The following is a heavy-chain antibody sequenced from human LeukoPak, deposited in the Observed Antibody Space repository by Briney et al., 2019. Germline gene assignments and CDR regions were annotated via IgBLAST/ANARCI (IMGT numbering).Heavy chain of an antibody. CDR3: ARGRIAVAGGSFQN. CDR1: GGSSSGYT. CDR2: INHSGST. J-gene: IGHJ1*01. D-gene: IGHD6-19*01. Sequence: SETLSPTCAVYGGSSSGYTTGGIRQPPGKGLEWIGEINHSGSTNYNTSLKSRVTISVDTSKNQFSLKLSSVTAADTAVYYCARGRIAVAGGSFQNWGQGTLVTVSS. V-gene: IGHV4-34*01.